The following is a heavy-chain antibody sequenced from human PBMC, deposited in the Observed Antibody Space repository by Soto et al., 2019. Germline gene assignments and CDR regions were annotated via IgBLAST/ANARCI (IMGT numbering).Heavy chain of an antibody. D-gene: IGHD2-8*01. CDR1: SGSVSSSSYY. V-gene: IGHV4-61*01. J-gene: IGHJ4*02. CDR2: IYYSVST. CDR3: ARDPTRMYYFDY. Sequence: QAQLQESGPGLVKPSETLSLTCTVSSGSVSSSSYYWNWIRQPPGKGLEWIGYIYYSVSTNYNPSLKSRVTIAADTSKNQFALKLSSVTAADTAVYYCARDPTRMYYFDYWDQGTLVTASS.